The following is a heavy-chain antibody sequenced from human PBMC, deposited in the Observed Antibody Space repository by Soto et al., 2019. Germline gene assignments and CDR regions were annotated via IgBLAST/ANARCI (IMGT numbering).Heavy chain of an antibody. CDR3: AGNVDTAMGRAVFDYYGMDV. CDR2: IYYSGST. V-gene: IGHV4-39*01. J-gene: IGHJ6*02. CDR1: GGSISSSSYY. Sequence: QLQLQESGPGLVKPSETLSLTCTVSGGSISSSSYYWGWIRQPPGKGLEWIGSIYYSGSTYYNPSLKSRVTISVDTSKNQFSLKLSSVTAADTAVYYCAGNVDTAMGRAVFDYYGMDVWGQGTTVTVSS. D-gene: IGHD5-18*01.